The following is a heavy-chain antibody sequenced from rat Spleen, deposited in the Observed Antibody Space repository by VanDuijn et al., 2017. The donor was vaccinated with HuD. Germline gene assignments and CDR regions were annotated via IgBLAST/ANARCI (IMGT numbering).Heavy chain of an antibody. D-gene: IGHD4-1*01. CDR1: GFTFSNYG. V-gene: IGHV5-20*01. CDR3: TTYGGLRNWFAY. CDR2: ISYDGGNT. Sequence: EVQLVESGGGLVQPGRSMRLSCAASGFTFSNYGMAWVRQAPKKGLEWVAYISYDGGNTYYRDSVKGRFTISRDNAKSTLYLQMDSLRSEDTATYYCTTYGGLRNWFAYWGQGTLVTVSS. J-gene: IGHJ3*01.